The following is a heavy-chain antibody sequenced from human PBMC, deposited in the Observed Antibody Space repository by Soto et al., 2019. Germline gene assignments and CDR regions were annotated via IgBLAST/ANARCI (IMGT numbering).Heavy chain of an antibody. Sequence: QVTLKESGPVLVKPTEPLTLTCTVSGFSLSNARMGVSWIRQPPGKALEWLAHIFSNDEKSYSTSLKSRLTISKDTSKSQVVLTMTNMDPVDTATYYCARIGGRGSSWYSYWGQGTLVTVSS. CDR3: ARIGGRGSSWYSY. J-gene: IGHJ4*02. CDR2: IFSNDEK. D-gene: IGHD6-13*01. V-gene: IGHV2-26*01. CDR1: GFSLSNARMG.